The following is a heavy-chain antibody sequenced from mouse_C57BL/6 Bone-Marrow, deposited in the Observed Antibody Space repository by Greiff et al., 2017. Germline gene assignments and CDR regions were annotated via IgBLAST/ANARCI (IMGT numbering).Heavy chain of an antibody. V-gene: IGHV1-81*01. CDR3: ARGSITAVVEGAMDY. Sequence: VQLQQSGAELARPGASVKLSCKASGYTFTSYGISWVKQRTGQGLEWIGEIYPRSGNTYYNEKFKGKATLTADKSSSTAYMELRSLTSEDSAVYFCARGSITAVVEGAMDYWGQGTSVTVSS. CDR2: IYPRSGNT. J-gene: IGHJ4*01. CDR1: GYTFTSYG. D-gene: IGHD1-1*01.